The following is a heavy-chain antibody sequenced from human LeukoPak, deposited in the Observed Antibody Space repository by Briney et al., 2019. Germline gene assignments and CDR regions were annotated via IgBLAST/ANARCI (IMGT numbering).Heavy chain of an antibody. D-gene: IGHD6-19*01. J-gene: IGHJ4*02. CDR1: GGSVSSGSYY. CDR3: ARAYNSGWYEKYYFDY. V-gene: IGHV4-61*01. Sequence: SETLSLTCTVSGGSVSSGSYYWSWIRQPPGKGLEWIGYIYYSGSTNYNPSLKSRVTISVDTSKNQFSLKLSSVTAADTAVYYCARAYNSGWYEKYYFDYWGQGTLVTVSS. CDR2: IYYSGST.